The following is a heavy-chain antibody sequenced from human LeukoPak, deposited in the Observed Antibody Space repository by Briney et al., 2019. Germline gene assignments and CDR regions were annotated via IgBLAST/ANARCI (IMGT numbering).Heavy chain of an antibody. D-gene: IGHD6-25*01. CDR3: AKTPGAPANFDY. CDR1: GFTFSNYG. Sequence: PGGSLRLSCAASGFTFSNYGMHWVRQAPGKGLEWLAVVSYDGSNQNYADSVKGRFTISRDNSKNTLFLQMNSLRAEDTAVYYCAKTPGAPANFDYWGQGTLVTVPS. J-gene: IGHJ4*02. V-gene: IGHV3-30*18. CDR2: VSYDGSNQ.